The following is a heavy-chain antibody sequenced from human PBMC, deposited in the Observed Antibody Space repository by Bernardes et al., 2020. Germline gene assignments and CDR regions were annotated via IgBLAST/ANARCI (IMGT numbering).Heavy chain of an antibody. D-gene: IGHD1-1*01. Sequence: GGSLRVWCAASGFTFSRFAMTWVHQAPGKGLEWLSVMTGSGGSTYYADSVTGRFTISRDNSKTSLYLDMNSLRAEDTAVYYCAKGGINGPNDYWGQGTLVSVSS. CDR2: MTGSGGST. CDR1: GFTFSRFA. J-gene: IGHJ4*02. CDR3: AKGGINGPNDY. V-gene: IGHV3-23*01.